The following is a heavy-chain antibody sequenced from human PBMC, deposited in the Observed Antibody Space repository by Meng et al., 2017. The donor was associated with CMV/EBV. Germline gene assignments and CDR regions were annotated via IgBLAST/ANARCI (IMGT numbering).Heavy chain of an antibody. CDR2: IYYSGST. CDR1: GGSISSGGYY. D-gene: IGHD1-7*01. CDR3: AKVLSNWNYLGAFDY. Sequence: SETLSLTCDVSGGSISSGGYYWSWIRQHPGKGLEWIGYIYYSGSTYYNPSLKSRVTILVDTSKNQFSLKLNSVTAADTAVYYCAKVLSNWNYLGAFDYWGQGTLVTVSS. V-gene: IGHV4-31*11. J-gene: IGHJ4*02.